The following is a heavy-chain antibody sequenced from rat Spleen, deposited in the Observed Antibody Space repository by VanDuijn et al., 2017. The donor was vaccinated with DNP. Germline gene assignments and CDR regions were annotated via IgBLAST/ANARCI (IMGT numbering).Heavy chain of an antibody. CDR3: ATPTDPFAY. J-gene: IGHJ3*01. CDR2: ISYDGSRT. CDR1: GFTFSDYN. Sequence: EVHLVESGGGLVQPGGSLKLSCLPSGFTFSDYNMAWVRQAPKRGLEWVATISYDGSRTYYRDSVKGRFTISRDNAKSTLYLQMDSLRSEDTATYYCATPTDPFAYWGQGTLVTVSS. V-gene: IGHV5S10*01.